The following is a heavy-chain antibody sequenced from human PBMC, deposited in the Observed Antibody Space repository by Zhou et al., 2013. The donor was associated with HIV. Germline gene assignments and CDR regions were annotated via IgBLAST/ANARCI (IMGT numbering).Heavy chain of an antibody. Sequence: QVQLVQSGAEVKKPGSSVKVSCKASGGTFSSSSINWVRQAPGQGLEWMGGIIPIFGTANYAQKFQGRVTITTDESSSTAYMELSSLRSEDTAVYYCARSPGAAAGTIYYYYYMDVWGKGTTVTVSS. J-gene: IGHJ6*03. CDR3: ARSPGAAAGTIYYYYYMDV. CDR1: GGTFSSSS. V-gene: IGHV1-69*05. D-gene: IGHD6-13*01. CDR2: IIPIFGTA.